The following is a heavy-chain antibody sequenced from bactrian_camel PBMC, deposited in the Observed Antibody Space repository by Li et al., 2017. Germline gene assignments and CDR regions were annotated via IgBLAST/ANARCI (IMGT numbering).Heavy chain of an antibody. Sequence: HVQLVESGGGSVQAGETLSLSCTASGFTVDDPDMGWYRQPPGAERGLVSRIKTDGTTTYADSVKGRFTISQDNAKDTVYLQMTDLKVEDTAVYYCAADGWVERDGRCDSLSQGTQVTVS. CDR2: IKTDGTT. D-gene: IGHD3*01. CDR3: AADGWVERDGRCDS. CDR1: GFTVDDPD. J-gene: IGHJ4*01. V-gene: IGHV3S60*01.